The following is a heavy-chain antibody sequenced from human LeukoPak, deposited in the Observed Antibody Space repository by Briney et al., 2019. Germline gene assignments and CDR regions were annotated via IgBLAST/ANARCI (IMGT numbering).Heavy chain of an antibody. CDR1: GGSFSGYY. CDR3: ARGETVFGVVQSDFYMDV. D-gene: IGHD3-3*01. CDR2: INHSGRT. V-gene: IGHV4-34*01. J-gene: IGHJ6*03. Sequence: PSETLSLTCGVYGGSFSGYYWSWIRQTPGKGLEWIGQINHSGRTSYNPSLKSRSTISKDTSQRQFSLNLTSVTAADTAVYYCARGETVFGVVQSDFYMDVWGTGTTVTVSS.